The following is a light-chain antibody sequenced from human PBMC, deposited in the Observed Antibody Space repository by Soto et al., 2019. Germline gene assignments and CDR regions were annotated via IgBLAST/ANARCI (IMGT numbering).Light chain of an antibody. J-gene: IGKJ1*01. Sequence: EIVMTQSPATLSVSPGQRATLSCRASQSVSTNLAWYQQKPGQAPRLLIYGASTWATGIPARFSGSGSGIEFNLTISGLRSDDFAVYYCQQYSTWPPWPFGQGTRVDFK. V-gene: IGKV3D-15*01. CDR3: QQYSTWPPWP. CDR1: QSVSTN. CDR2: GAS.